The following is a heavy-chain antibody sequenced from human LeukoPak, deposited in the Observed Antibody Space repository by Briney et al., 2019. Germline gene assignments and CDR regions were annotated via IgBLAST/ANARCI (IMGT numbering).Heavy chain of an antibody. Sequence: PGRSLRLSCAASGFTFDDYAMHWVRQAPGKGLEWVSGISCNSGSIGYADSVKGRFTISRDNAKNSLYLQMNSLRAEDTALYYCAKDVSLYGDYVFDYWGQGTLVTVSS. CDR1: GFTFDDYA. V-gene: IGHV3-9*01. CDR3: AKDVSLYGDYVFDY. D-gene: IGHD4-17*01. CDR2: ISCNSGSI. J-gene: IGHJ4*02.